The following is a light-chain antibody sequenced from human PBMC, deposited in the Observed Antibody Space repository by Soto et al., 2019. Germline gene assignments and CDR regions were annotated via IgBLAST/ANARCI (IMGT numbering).Light chain of an antibody. Sequence: QSVLTQPPSASGTPGQRVTISCSGSSSNIGSNTVNWYQQLSGTAPKLLIYNNNQRPSGVLDRFFGSKSGTSASLAIRGLQFVDEADYYCESWDNSLNGQGVFGGGTKLTVL. CDR1: SSNIGSNT. CDR3: ESWDNSLNGQGV. J-gene: IGLJ3*02. V-gene: IGLV1-44*01. CDR2: NNN.